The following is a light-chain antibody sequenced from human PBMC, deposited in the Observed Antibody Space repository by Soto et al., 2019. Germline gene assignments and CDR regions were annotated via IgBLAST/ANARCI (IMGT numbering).Light chain of an antibody. CDR3: QQRRYSSVP. Sequence: EIVLTQSPAILSMSPGERATLSCRASQSVSSYFAWYQQKPGQAPRLLIYDASNRATGVPARFSGSGSGTDCTLTISSLEPEDFAVYYCQQRRYSSVPFGQGTKVEIK. CDR1: QSVSSY. J-gene: IGKJ1*01. V-gene: IGKV3-11*01. CDR2: DAS.